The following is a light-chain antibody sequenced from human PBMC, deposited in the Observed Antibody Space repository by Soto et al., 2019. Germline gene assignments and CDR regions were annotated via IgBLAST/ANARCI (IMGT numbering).Light chain of an antibody. CDR1: SSDVGGYNY. CDR3: SSYTSSSTHVV. J-gene: IGLJ2*01. Sequence: QSALTQPASVSGSPGQSITISCTGTSSDVGGYNYVSWYQQHPGKAPKLMIYDVSNRPSGVSNRFSGSKSGNTASLTISGLQAEDEADYCCSSYTSSSTHVVFGGGTQLTVL. CDR2: DVS. V-gene: IGLV2-14*01.